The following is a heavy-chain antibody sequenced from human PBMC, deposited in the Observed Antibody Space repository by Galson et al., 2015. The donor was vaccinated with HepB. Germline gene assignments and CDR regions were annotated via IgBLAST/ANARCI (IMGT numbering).Heavy chain of an antibody. V-gene: IGHV3-13*04. CDR2: IGTAGDT. Sequence: SLRLSCAASGFTFSSYAMHWVRQATGKGLEWVSAIGTAGDTYYPGSVKGRFTISRENAKNSLYLQMNSLRAGDTAVYYCARGRYWRGSDYWGQGTLVTVSS. J-gene: IGHJ4*02. D-gene: IGHD1-26*01. CDR3: ARGRYWRGSDY. CDR1: GFTFSSYA.